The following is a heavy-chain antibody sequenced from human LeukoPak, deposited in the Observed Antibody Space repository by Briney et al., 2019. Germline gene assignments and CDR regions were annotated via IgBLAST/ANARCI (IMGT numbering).Heavy chain of an antibody. J-gene: IGHJ4*02. Sequence: ASVKVSCKASGYTFTTYYMHWVRQAPGQGLEWMGIINPSGGSKNYAQKFQERVTITRDMSTSTAYMELSSLRSEDTAVYYCAADKNFGEVGYWGQGTLVTVSS. CDR1: GYTFTTYY. CDR2: INPSGGSK. D-gene: IGHD4-17*01. V-gene: IGHV1-46*01. CDR3: AADKNFGEVGY.